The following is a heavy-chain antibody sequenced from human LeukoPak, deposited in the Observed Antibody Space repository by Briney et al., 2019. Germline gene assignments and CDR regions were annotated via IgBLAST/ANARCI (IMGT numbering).Heavy chain of an antibody. CDR3: AKEPEDYYGSGSSPYYFDY. CDR2: ISGSGGST. J-gene: IGHJ4*02. D-gene: IGHD3-10*01. V-gene: IGHV3-23*01. CDR1: GFTFSSYA. Sequence: PEGSLRLSCAASGFTFSSYAMSWVRQAPGKGLEWVSAISGSGGSTYYADSVKGRFTISRDNSKNTLYLQMNSLRAEDTAVYYCAKEPEDYYGSGSSPYYFDYWGQGTLVTVSS.